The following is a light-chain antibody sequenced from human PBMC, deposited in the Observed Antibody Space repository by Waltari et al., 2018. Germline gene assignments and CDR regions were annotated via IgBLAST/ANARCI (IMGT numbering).Light chain of an antibody. V-gene: IGKV3-20*01. CDR1: QSVGNNY. Sequence: EIVLTQSPGTLSLSPGERATLSCRASQSVGNNYLAWYQQKPGQAPRLLIYGASSRAAGIPDRLSGSGSGTDFTLTISRREPEDFAVLFCQHFGSSPPTFGQGTKVEVK. CDR2: GAS. J-gene: IGKJ1*01. CDR3: QHFGSSPPT.